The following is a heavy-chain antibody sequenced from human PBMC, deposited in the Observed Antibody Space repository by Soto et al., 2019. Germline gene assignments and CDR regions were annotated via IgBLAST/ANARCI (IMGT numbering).Heavy chain of an antibody. CDR1: GGSFSGYY. CDR2: INHSGST. Sequence: SETLSLTCAVYGGSFSGYYWSWIRQPPGKGLGWIGEINHSGSTNYNPSLKSRVTISVDTSKNQFSLKLSSVTAADTAVYYCARRRPGWLQSYYFDYWGQGTLVTSPQ. CDR3: ARRRPGWLQSYYFDY. V-gene: IGHV4-34*01. J-gene: IGHJ4*02. D-gene: IGHD5-12*01.